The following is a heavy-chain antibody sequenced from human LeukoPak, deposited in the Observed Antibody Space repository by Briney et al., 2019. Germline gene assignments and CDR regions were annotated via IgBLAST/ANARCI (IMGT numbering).Heavy chain of an antibody. V-gene: IGHV3-21*01. CDR2: ISSSSSYI. J-gene: IGHJ5*02. D-gene: IGHD1-26*01. Sequence: PGGSLRLSCAASGFTFSSYSMNWVRQAPGKGLEWVSSISSSSSYIYYADSVKGRFTISRDNAKNSLYLQMNSLRAEDTAVFYCARDVGDQYNWFDPWGQGTLVTVSS. CDR1: GFTFSSYS. CDR3: ARDVGDQYNWFDP.